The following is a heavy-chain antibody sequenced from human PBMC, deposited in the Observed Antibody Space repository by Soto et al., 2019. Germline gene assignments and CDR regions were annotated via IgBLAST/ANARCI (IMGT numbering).Heavy chain of an antibody. Sequence: SETLSLTCTVSGGSISSGGYYWSWIRQHPGKGLEWIGYIYDSGSTYYNPSLKSRVTISVDTSNNQFSLYLTSVTAADTAVYYCARDSPTAYGMDVWGQGTTVTVSS. J-gene: IGHJ6*02. CDR2: IYDSGST. V-gene: IGHV4-31*03. CDR3: ARDSPTAYGMDV. CDR1: GGSISSGGYY.